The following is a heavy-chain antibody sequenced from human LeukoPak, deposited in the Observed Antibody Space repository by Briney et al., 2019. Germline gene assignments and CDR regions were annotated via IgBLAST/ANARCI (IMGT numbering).Heavy chain of an antibody. D-gene: IGHD6-6*01. J-gene: IGHJ4*02. CDR3: ARTLSEYSSSSLGY. CDR1: GGSISSYY. Sequence: SETLSLTCTVSGGSISSYYGSWIRQPPGKGLEWIGYIYYSGSTNYNPSLKSRVTISVDTSKNQFSLKLSSVTAADTAVYYCARTLSEYSSSSLGYWGQGTLVTVSS. V-gene: IGHV4-59*01. CDR2: IYYSGST.